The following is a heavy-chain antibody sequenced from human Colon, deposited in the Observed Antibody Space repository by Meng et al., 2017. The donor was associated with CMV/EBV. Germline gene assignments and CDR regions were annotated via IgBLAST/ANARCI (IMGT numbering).Heavy chain of an antibody. J-gene: IGHJ6*02. CDR1: GFTFSSYW. CDR3: AGDQLALYYYYGMDV. V-gene: IGHV3-7*01. D-gene: IGHD6-13*01. Sequence: GESLKISCAASGFTFSSYWMSWVRQAPGKGLEWVANIKQDGSEKYYVDSVKGRFTISRDNAKNSLYLQMNSLRVEDTAVYYCAGDQLALYYYYGMDVWGQGTTVTVSS. CDR2: IKQDGSEK.